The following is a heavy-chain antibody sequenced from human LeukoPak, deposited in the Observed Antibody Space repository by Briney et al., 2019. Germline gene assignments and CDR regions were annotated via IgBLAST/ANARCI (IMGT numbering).Heavy chain of an antibody. CDR1: GDSISSNDYY. CDR2: IYDSGAT. Sequence: SEALSLTCTVSGDSISSNDYYWGWIRQPPGKGLQWIGTIYDSGATYYNPSLKSPVTMSIDTSKNQFSLKLCSVTAADTAIYYCARLQYASGSHPLLPFDYWGQGILVTVSS. V-gene: IGHV4-39*01. CDR3: ARLQYASGSHPLLPFDY. J-gene: IGHJ4*02. D-gene: IGHD3-16*02.